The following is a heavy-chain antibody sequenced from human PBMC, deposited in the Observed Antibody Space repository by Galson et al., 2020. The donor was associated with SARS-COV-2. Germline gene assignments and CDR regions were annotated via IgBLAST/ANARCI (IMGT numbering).Heavy chain of an antibody. CDR1: GFTFDDYA. Sequence: SLKISCAASGFTFDDYAMHWVRQAPGKGLEWVSGISWNSGSIGYADSVKGRFTISRDNAKNSLYLQMNSLRAEDMALYYCAKGGFGELLYHFDYWGQGTLVTVSS. CDR3: AKGGFGELLYHFDY. V-gene: IGHV3-9*03. CDR2: ISWNSGSI. D-gene: IGHD3-10*01. J-gene: IGHJ4*02.